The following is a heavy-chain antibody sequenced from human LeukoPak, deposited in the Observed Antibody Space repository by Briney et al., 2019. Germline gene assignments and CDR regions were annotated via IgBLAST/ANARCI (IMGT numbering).Heavy chain of an antibody. D-gene: IGHD2-2*01. CDR2: ITSSGDNT. CDR1: GFTFSSYA. V-gene: IGHV3-23*01. J-gene: IGHJ5*02. CDR3: VRGSSSNYDT. Sequence: GASLRLSCAASGFTFSSYAMCWVRQAPGKGLQWVPSITSSGDNTYYADSVTGRFTISSDNTKNTQHLQVNSLRAEDTAVNYCVRGSSSNYDTWGQGTLVTVSS.